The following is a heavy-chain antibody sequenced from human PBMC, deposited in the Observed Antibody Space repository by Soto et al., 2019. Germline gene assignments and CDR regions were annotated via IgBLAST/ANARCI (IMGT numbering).Heavy chain of an antibody. D-gene: IGHD3-16*01. Sequence: QITLKESGPTLVKPTQTLTLTCTFSGFSLSTSGVGVGWIRQPPGKALEWLALIYWDDDKRYSPSLKSRLTITKDASKNQVGLTMTNMDPVDTATYYCAHSLYDYVWGTNWFDPGGQGTLVTVSS. CDR1: GFSLSTSGVG. V-gene: IGHV2-5*02. CDR3: AHSLYDYVWGTNWFDP. CDR2: IYWDDDK. J-gene: IGHJ5*02.